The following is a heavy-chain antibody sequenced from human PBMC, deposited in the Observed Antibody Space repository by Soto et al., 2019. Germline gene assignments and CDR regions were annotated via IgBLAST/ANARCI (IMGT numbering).Heavy chain of an antibody. Sequence: PGGSLRLSCAASGFTFSSYAMHWVRQAPGKGLEWVAVISYDGSNKYYADSVKGRFTISRDNSKNTLYLQMNSLRAEDTAVYYCARFTTVVTHDPFDIWGKGTMVTVSS. CDR3: ARFTTVVTHDPFDI. D-gene: IGHD4-17*01. CDR2: ISYDGSNK. J-gene: IGHJ3*02. V-gene: IGHV3-30-3*01. CDR1: GFTFSSYA.